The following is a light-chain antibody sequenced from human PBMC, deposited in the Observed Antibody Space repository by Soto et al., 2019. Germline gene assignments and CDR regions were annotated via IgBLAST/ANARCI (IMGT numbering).Light chain of an antibody. J-gene: IGKJ1*01. CDR2: KAS. V-gene: IGKV1-5*03. Sequence: DIQMTQSPSTLSACVGDRVSITCRASQKINNYLNWYQQKPGTAPKLLIYKASSLESGVPSRFSGSGSGTEFTLTISSLQPDDFATYYCQQYNSYPWTFGQGTKVDIK. CDR1: QKINNY. CDR3: QQYNSYPWT.